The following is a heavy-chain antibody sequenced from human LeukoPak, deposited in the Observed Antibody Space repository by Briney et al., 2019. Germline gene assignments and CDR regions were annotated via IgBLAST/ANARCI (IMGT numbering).Heavy chain of an antibody. V-gene: IGHV1-18*01. D-gene: IGHD3-16*02. CDR3: ARDQVRIMITFGGVIGY. Sequence: ASVKVSCKASGYTFTSYGISWVRQAPGQGLEWMGWISAYNGNTNYAQKLQGRVTMTTDTSTSTAYMELRSLRSDDTAVYYCARDQVRIMITFGGVIGYWGQGTLVTVSS. J-gene: IGHJ4*02. CDR1: GYTFTSYG. CDR2: ISAYNGNT.